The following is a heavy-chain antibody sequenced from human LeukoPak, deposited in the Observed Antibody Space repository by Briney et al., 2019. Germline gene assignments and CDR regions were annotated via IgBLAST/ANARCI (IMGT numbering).Heavy chain of an antibody. Sequence: QPGGSLRLSCAASGFTFSSYAMSWVRQAPGKGLEWVSAISGSGGSTYYADSVKGRFTISRDNSKNTLYLQMNSLRAEDTAVYYCANLLRPPHTAMVLYYYYYGMDVWGQGTTVTVSS. CDR2: ISGSGGST. J-gene: IGHJ6*02. CDR3: ANLLRPPHTAMVLYYYYYGMDV. V-gene: IGHV3-23*01. CDR1: GFTFSSYA. D-gene: IGHD5-18*01.